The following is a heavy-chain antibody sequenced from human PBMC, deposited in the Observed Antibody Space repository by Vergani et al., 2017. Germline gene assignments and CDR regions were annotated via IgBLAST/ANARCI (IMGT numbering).Heavy chain of an antibody. Sequence: EVQLVQSGAEVKKPGESLKISCKGSGYSFTSYWIGWVRQMPGKGLEWMGIIYPGDSDTRYSPSFQGQVTISADKSISTAYLQWSSLKASDTAMYYCARGVVPAASDYYYYYMDGWGKGTTVTVSS. V-gene: IGHV5-51*03. J-gene: IGHJ6*03. CDR2: IYPGDSDT. D-gene: IGHD2-2*01. CDR1: GYSFTSYW. CDR3: ARGVVPAASDYYYYYMDG.